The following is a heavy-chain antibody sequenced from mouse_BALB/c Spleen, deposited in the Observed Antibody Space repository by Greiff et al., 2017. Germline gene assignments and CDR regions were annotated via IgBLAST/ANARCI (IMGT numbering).Heavy chain of an antibody. CDR1: GYTFTSYW. Sequence: VQLQQSGAELAKPGASVKMSCKASGYTFTSYWMHWVKQRPGQGLEWIGYINPSTGYTEYNQKFKDKATLTADKSSSTSYMQLSSLTSEDSAVYYCARSGNGGYYAMDYWGQGTSVTVSS. J-gene: IGHJ4*01. CDR2: INPSTGYT. CDR3: ARSGNGGYYAMDY. D-gene: IGHD2-1*01. V-gene: IGHV1-7*01.